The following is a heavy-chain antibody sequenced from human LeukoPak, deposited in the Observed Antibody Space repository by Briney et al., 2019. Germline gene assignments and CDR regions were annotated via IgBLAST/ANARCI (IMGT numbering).Heavy chain of an antibody. CDR1: GYTFTDYY. J-gene: IGHJ4*02. CDR2: INPHSGGT. Sequence: ASVKVSCKASGYTFTDYYMHWVRQAPGQGLEWMGWINPHSGGTNYAQKFQGRVTMTRATSISTVYMEVSRLRSDDTAVYYCARDSSYSSSLYYFEYWGQGTLVTVSS. CDR3: ARDSSYSSSLYYFEY. V-gene: IGHV1-2*02. D-gene: IGHD6-6*01.